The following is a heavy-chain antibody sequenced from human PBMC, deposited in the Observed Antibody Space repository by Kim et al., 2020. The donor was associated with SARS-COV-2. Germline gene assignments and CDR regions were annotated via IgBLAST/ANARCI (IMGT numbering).Heavy chain of an antibody. CDR2: NT. V-gene: IGHV1-46*01. CDR3: ARGGYYFDY. D-gene: IGHD3-16*01. Sequence: NTSYEQKFQGRVTMTRDTSTSTVYMELSSLRSEDTAVYYCARGGYYFDYWGQGTLVTVSS. J-gene: IGHJ4*02.